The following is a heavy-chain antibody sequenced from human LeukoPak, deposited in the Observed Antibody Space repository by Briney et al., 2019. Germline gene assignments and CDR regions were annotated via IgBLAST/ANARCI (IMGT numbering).Heavy chain of an antibody. CDR2: INPDSGGT. CDR3: ARDPGYSSPRGDY. D-gene: IGHD5-18*01. V-gene: IGHV1-2*02. Sequence: ASVKVSCKASGYTFTDYFMHWVRQAPGQGLEWMGWINPDSGGTHYAQKFQGRVTMTRDTSISTAYMELSRLRSDDTAVYYCARDPGYSSPRGDYWGQGTLVTVSS. CDR1: GYTFTDYF. J-gene: IGHJ4*02.